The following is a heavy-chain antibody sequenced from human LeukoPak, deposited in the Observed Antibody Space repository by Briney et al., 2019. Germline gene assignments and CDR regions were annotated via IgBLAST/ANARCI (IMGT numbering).Heavy chain of an antibody. Sequence: GASVKVSCKAFGYTFTDYYMHWVRQAPGQGLEWMGWINPNSGGTNYAQKFQGRVTMTRDASISTAYMELSRLRSDDTAVYYCAVEMATILDYWGQGTLVTVSS. V-gene: IGHV1-2*02. CDR1: GYTFTDYY. D-gene: IGHD5-24*01. CDR2: INPNSGGT. CDR3: AVEMATILDY. J-gene: IGHJ4*02.